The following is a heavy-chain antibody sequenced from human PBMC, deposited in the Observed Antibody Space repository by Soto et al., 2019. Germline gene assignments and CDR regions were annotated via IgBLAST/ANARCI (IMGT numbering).Heavy chain of an antibody. D-gene: IGHD3-3*01. Sequence: GGSLRLSCAASGFTFSSYAMSWVRQAPGKGLEWVSAISGSGGSTYYADSVKGRFTISRDNSKNTLSLQMNSLRTEDTAVYYCAKDSLHYDFWSAYDYWGQGTLVTVSS. CDR3: AKDSLHYDFWSAYDY. CDR2: ISGSGGST. J-gene: IGHJ4*02. CDR1: GFTFSSYA. V-gene: IGHV3-23*01.